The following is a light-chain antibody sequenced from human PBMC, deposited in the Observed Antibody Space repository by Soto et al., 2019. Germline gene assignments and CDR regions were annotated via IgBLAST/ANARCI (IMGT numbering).Light chain of an antibody. J-gene: IGLJ1*01. Sequence: QSVLTQPPSASGTPGQRVTISCSGSSSNIGSNTVNWYQQLPGTAPKLLIYSNNQRPSGVPDRFSGSKSGTSASLAISGLQSEYEAEYYCAAWDDSLNGSYVFGTGTKVTVL. CDR3: AAWDDSLNGSYV. V-gene: IGLV1-44*01. CDR1: SSNIGSNT. CDR2: SNN.